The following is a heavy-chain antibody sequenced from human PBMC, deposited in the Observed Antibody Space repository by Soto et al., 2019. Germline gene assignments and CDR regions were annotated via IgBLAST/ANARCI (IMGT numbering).Heavy chain of an antibody. CDR3: STVLEWWLIQSF. CDR1: GFTFSNAW. V-gene: IGHV3-15*07. CDR2: IESKTNGGTT. Sequence: EVQLVESGGGLVKPGGSLRLSCVVSGFTFSNAWMNWVRQAPGKGLEWVGRIESKTNGGTTDYATPVKGRFTISRDDSKNTLYLQMSSLEPEDTAVYYSSTVLEWWLIQSFWGQGTLVTVSS. J-gene: IGHJ4*02. D-gene: IGHD2-15*01.